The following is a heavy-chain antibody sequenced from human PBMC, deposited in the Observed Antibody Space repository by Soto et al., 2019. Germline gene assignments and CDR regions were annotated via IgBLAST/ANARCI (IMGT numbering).Heavy chain of an antibody. CDR3: ARGGQSSKWLDP. V-gene: IGHV4-59*01. Sequence: SETLSLTCTVSGGSISSYYWSWIRQPPGKGLEWIRYVYNSGSTNYNPSLKSRVTISIDTSKNQFSLKLTSLTATDTAVYYCARGGQSSKWLDPWGLGTLVTVSS. CDR2: VYNSGST. J-gene: IGHJ5*02. CDR1: GGSISSYY.